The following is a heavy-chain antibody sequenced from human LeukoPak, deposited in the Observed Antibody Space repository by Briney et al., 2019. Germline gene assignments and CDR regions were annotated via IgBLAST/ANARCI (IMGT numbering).Heavy chain of an antibody. Sequence: PGGSLRLSCAASGFINTYWMSWVRQAPGRGLEWVANIKQDGSEIHYADSVKGRFTISRDNAKNSLYLQMNSLRAEDTAVYYCARRSGLDYWGQGTLVTGSS. D-gene: IGHD6-19*01. J-gene: IGHJ4*02. V-gene: IGHV3-7*01. CDR3: ARRSGLDY. CDR1: GFINTYW. CDR2: IKQDGSEI.